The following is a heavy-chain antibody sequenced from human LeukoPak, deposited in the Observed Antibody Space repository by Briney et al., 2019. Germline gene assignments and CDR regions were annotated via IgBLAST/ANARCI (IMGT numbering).Heavy chain of an antibody. V-gene: IGHV4-38-2*02. Sequence: SETLSLTCTVSDYSISSGYYWAWIRQPPGKGLEWIGSIYHGGTTYYNPSLRSRVTISVDTSKNQFSLQVTSVTAADTAVYYCARAYSSSWYFNWFDPWGQGTLATVSS. CDR2: IYHGGTT. CDR3: ARAYSSSWYFNWFDP. J-gene: IGHJ5*02. CDR1: DYSISSGYY. D-gene: IGHD6-13*01.